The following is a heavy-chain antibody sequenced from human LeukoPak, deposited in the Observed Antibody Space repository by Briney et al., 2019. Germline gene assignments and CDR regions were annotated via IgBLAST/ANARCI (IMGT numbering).Heavy chain of an antibody. CDR3: ATYLGAVAGTPWYFDL. CDR2: FDPEDGET. CDR1: GYTLTELS. Sequence: ASVKVSCKVSGYTLTELSMHWVRQAPGKGLEWMGGFDPEDGETIYAQKFQGRVTMTEDTSTDTAYMELSSLRSEDTAVYYCATYLGAVAGTPWYFDLWGRGTLVTVSS. V-gene: IGHV1-24*01. J-gene: IGHJ2*01. D-gene: IGHD6-19*01.